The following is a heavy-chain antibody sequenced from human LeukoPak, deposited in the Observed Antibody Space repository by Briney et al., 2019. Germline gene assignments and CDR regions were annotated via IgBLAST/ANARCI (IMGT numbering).Heavy chain of an antibody. V-gene: IGHV4-34*01. Sequence: SETLSLTCAVYGGSFSGYYWSWIRQPPGKGQEWIGEINHSGSTNYNPSLKSRVTISVDTSKNQFSLKLSSVTAADTAVYYCARDRAPYCSSTSCYQGHDYWGQGTLVTVSS. CDR2: INHSGST. J-gene: IGHJ4*02. CDR3: ARDRAPYCSSTSCYQGHDY. D-gene: IGHD2-2*01. CDR1: GGSFSGYY.